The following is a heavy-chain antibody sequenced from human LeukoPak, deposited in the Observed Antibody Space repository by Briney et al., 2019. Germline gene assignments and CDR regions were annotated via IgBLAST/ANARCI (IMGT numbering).Heavy chain of an antibody. D-gene: IGHD5-12*01. CDR1: GFSFRTYS. J-gene: IGHJ6*02. V-gene: IGHV3-48*01. Sequence: GGSLRLSCAASGFSFRTYSIIWVRQAPGKGLEWVSHIGGSGSFIYYADSVKGRFTISRDNANNSVFLQMNSLRAEDTAVYYCAKVPNSGYDWGVDYYYGMDVWGQGTTVTVSS. CDR2: IGGSGSFI. CDR3: AKVPNSGYDWGVDYYYGMDV.